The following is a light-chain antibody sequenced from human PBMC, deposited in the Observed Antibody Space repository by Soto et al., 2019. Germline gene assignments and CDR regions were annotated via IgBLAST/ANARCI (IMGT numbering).Light chain of an antibody. J-gene: IGKJ3*01. Sequence: DIQLTRSPSTLSASVGDRVTLTCRASQNINNWLAWYQQKPGKAPKVLIYDASSLESGVPSRFSGSGSGTEFTLTISSLQPDDFATYYCQQYDGNFGPGTKVDIK. V-gene: IGKV1-5*01. CDR3: QQYDGN. CDR1: QNINNW. CDR2: DAS.